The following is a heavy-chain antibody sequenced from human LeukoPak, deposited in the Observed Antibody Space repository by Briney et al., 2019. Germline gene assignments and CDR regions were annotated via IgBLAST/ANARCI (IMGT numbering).Heavy chain of an antibody. CDR1: GYTFTSYA. J-gene: IGHJ5*02. V-gene: IGHV7-4-1*02. CDR3: ARESYYDFWSAHRAGFDP. CDR2: INTNTGNP. D-gene: IGHD3-3*01. Sequence: ASVKVSCKASGYTFTSYAMNWVRQAPGQGLEWMGWINTNTGNPTYAQGFTGRFVFSLDTSVSTAYLQISSLKAEDTAVYYCARESYYDFWSAHRAGFDPWGQGTLVTVSS.